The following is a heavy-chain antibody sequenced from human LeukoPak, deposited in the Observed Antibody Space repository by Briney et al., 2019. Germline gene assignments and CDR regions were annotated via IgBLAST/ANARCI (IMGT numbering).Heavy chain of an antibody. V-gene: IGHV4-59*01. CDR1: GGSISSYY. Sequence: SETLSLTCTVSGGSISSYYWSWIRQPPGKGLEWIGYIYYSGSTNYNPSLKSRVTISVDTSKNQFSLKLSSVTAADTAVYYCARVSKKNCSSTSCTHGVYYYYYYMDVWGKGTTVTISS. CDR3: ARVSKKNCSSTSCTHGVYYYYYYMDV. D-gene: IGHD2-2*01. J-gene: IGHJ6*03. CDR2: IYYSGST.